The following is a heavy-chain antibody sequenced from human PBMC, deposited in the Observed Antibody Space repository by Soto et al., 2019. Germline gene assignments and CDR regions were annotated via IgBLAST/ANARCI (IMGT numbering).Heavy chain of an antibody. CDR1: GGTVSSYT. CDR2: IIPITGIA. V-gene: IGHV1-69*02. Sequence: SGKFSGKASGGTVSSYTISWVLHAPGQGLEWIGRIIPITGIANYAQKFQGRVTITAHKPTRTAYMELSSLRSEDTAVYYCARSPLQRLALDYWGQGTLVTVLS. D-gene: IGHD3-9*01. CDR3: ARSPLQRLALDY. J-gene: IGHJ4*02.